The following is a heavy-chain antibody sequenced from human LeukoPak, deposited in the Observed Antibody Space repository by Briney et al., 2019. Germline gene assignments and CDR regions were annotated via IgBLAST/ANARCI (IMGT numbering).Heavy chain of an antibody. CDR2: INPNSGGT. V-gene: IGHV1-2*02. CDR3: ARGGSSGWRTPNDDY. CDR1: GYTFTGYY. Sequence: ASVKVSCKASGYTFTGYYMHWVRQAPGQGLEWMGWINPNSGGTNYAQKFQGRVTMTRDTSISTAYMELSRLRSDDTAVYYCARGGSSGWRTPNDDYWGQGTLVTVSS. J-gene: IGHJ4*02. D-gene: IGHD6-19*01.